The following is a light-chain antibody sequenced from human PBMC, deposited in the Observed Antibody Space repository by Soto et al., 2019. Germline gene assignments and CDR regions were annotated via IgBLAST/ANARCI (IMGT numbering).Light chain of an antibody. J-gene: IGLJ1*01. CDR2: AVS. CDR3: SSYTSSSTLYV. Sequence: QSVLTQPASVSGSPGQSITISCTGTSSDVGLYDYVSWYQQHPGKAPQLMIYAVSNRPSGVSNRFSGSKSGNTASLTISGLQAEGEADYYCSSYTSSSTLYVFGTGTKVTVL. CDR1: SSDVGLYDY. V-gene: IGLV2-14*01.